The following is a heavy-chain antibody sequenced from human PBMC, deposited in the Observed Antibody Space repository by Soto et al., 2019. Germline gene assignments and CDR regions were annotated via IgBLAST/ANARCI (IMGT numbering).Heavy chain of an antibody. CDR1: GFTFSSYA. CDR2: ISGSGGST. Sequence: GGSLRLSCAASGFTFSSYAMSWVRQAPGKGLEWVSAISGSGGSTYYADSVKGRFTISRDNSKNTLYLQMNSLRAEDTAVYYCAKLLLDYDYVWGSRPHPDYWGQGTLVTVSS. CDR3: AKLLLDYDYVWGSRPHPDY. D-gene: IGHD3-16*01. J-gene: IGHJ4*02. V-gene: IGHV3-23*01.